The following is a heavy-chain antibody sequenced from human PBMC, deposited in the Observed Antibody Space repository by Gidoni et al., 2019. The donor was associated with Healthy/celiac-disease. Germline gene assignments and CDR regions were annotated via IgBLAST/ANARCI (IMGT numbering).Heavy chain of an antibody. J-gene: IGHJ4*02. CDR1: GFTFSSYS. CDR3: AAEVLWFGELLSDY. Sequence: EVQLVESGGGLVHPGGSLRPSCAASGFTFSSYSMNWVRQAPGKGLEWVSYISSSSSTIYYADSVKGRFTISRDNAKNSLYLQMNSLRAEDTAVYYCAAEVLWFGELLSDYWGQGTLVTVSS. V-gene: IGHV3-48*01. D-gene: IGHD3-10*01. CDR2: ISSSSSTI.